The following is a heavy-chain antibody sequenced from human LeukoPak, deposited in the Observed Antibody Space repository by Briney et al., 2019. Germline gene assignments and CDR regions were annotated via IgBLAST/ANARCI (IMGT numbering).Heavy chain of an antibody. CDR1: GFTFSSYA. D-gene: IGHD3-10*01. CDR2: ISGSGGST. CDR3: AKDVYYYGSESYYNPFDY. Sequence: GGSLRLSCAASGFTFSSYAMSWVRQAPGKGLEWVSAISGSGGSTYYADSVKGRFTISRDNSKNTLYLQMNSLRAEDTAVYYCAKDVYYYGSESYYNPFDYWGQGTLVTVSS. J-gene: IGHJ4*02. V-gene: IGHV3-23*01.